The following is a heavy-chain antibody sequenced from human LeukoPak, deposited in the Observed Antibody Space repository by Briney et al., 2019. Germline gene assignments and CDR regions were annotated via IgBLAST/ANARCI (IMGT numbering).Heavy chain of an antibody. CDR2: IYYSGST. Sequence: SETLSLTCTVSGGSISRVGYYWTWIRQHPGKGLEWIGYIYYSGSTYYNPSLKNRVTISVDTSKNQFSLMLSSVTAADTAVYYCARAAIAVAARGWFDPWGQGTLVTVSS. V-gene: IGHV4-31*03. D-gene: IGHD6-19*01. CDR3: ARAAIAVAARGWFDP. J-gene: IGHJ5*02. CDR1: GGSISRVGYY.